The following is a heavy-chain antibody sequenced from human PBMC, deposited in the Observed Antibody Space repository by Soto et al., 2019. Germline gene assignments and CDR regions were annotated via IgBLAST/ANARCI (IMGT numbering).Heavy chain of an antibody. V-gene: IGHV4-59*01. CDR1: GGSISSYY. J-gene: IGHJ3*02. CDR3: ARETTPVAFDS. CDR2: IYYSGST. Sequence: SETLSLTCTVSGGSISSYYWSWIRQPPGKGLEWIGYIYYSGSTNYNPSLKSRFTISVDTSKNQFSLKLSSVTAVDMAVYYCARETTPVAFDSWGQGTMVTVSS. D-gene: IGHD4-17*01.